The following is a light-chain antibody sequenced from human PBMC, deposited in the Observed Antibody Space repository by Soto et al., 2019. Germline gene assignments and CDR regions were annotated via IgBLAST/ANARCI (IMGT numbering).Light chain of an antibody. V-gene: IGKV3-15*01. Sequence: EIVMTQSPATLSVSPGERVTLSCRASQSVSSNLAWYQQKGGQAPRLLLYDASTRATDIPARFSGSGSGTDFTLTISSLQSEDFAVYYCQQYNNWPRTFGQGTKVDIK. CDR2: DAS. J-gene: IGKJ1*01. CDR3: QQYNNWPRT. CDR1: QSVSSN.